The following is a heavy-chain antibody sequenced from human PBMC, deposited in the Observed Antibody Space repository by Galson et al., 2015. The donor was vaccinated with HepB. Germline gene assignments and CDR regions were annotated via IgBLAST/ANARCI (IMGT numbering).Heavy chain of an antibody. CDR2: INDRGST. J-gene: IGHJ1*01. Sequence: SETLSLTCAVYGGSLSGYYWTWIRQPPGKGLEWIGEINDRGSTNYNPSLKSRVTISVDTSKNQFSLKLRSVTAADTAVYFCARPHYCSGTYCQGSIQLWGQGTLVTVSS. D-gene: IGHD2-2*01. CDR1: GGSLSGYY. V-gene: IGHV4-34*01. CDR3: ARPHYCSGTYCQGSIQL.